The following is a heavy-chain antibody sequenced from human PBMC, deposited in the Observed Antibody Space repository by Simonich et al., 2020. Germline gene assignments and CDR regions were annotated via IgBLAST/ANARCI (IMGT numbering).Heavy chain of an antibody. Sequence: EVQLVESGGGLVKPGGSLRLSCAASGFTFSSYSMNWVRQAPGKGLEWVSSISSSSSYIYYPDSVKGRFTISRDNAKNSLYLQMNILRAEDTAVYYCARWIAVAGTGAYGMDVWGQGTTVTVSS. V-gene: IGHV3-21*01. CDR1: GFTFSSYS. CDR3: ARWIAVAGTGAYGMDV. J-gene: IGHJ6*02. D-gene: IGHD6-19*01. CDR2: ISSSSSYI.